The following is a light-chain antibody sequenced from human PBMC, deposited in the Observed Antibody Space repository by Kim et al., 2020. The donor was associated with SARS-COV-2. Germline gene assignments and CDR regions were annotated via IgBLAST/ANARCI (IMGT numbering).Light chain of an antibody. CDR1: QDISNY. V-gene: IGKV1-33*01. Sequence: ASVGDRVTITCQASQDISNYLNWYQQKPGKAPKLLIYDASNSETGVPSRFSGSGSGTYFTFTISSLQPEEMGTYYCQKYDKLPLTFGGGTKGDIK. J-gene: IGKJ4*02. CDR2: DAS. CDR3: QKYDKLPLT.